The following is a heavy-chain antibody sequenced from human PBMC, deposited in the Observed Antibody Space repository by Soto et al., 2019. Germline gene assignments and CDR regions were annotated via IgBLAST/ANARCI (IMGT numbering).Heavy chain of an antibody. CDR2: INAGNGNT. V-gene: IGHV1-3*01. J-gene: IGHJ4*02. CDR3: ARGKNYGDADY. D-gene: IGHD4-17*01. Sequence: ASVKVSCKSSGYTFTSYAMHWVRQAPGQRLEWMGWINAGNGNTKYSQKFQGRVTITRDTSASTAYMELSSLRSEDTAVYYGARGKNYGDADYWGQGTPVTVSS. CDR1: GYTFTSYA.